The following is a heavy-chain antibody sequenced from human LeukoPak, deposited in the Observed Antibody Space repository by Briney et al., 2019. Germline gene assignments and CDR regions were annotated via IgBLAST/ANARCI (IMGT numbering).Heavy chain of an antibody. V-gene: IGHV4-59*08. CDR1: GGSISSYY. D-gene: IGHD3-22*01. J-gene: IGHJ4*02. CDR2: VYYSGST. CDR3: ARRDHSGYYYF. Sequence: SETLSLTCTVSGGSISSYYWSWIRQPPGKGLEWIGYVYYSGSTNCNPSLKSRVTISVDTSKNQFSLKLSSVTAADTAVYYCARRDHSGYYYFWGRGTLVTVSS.